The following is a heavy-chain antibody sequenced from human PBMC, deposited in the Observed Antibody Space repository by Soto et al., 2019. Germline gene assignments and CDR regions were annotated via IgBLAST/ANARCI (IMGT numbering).Heavy chain of an antibody. J-gene: IGHJ5*02. CDR1: GGSFSGYY. CDR2: INHSGST. CDR3: ARGDIVVVVAATTGSSWFDP. D-gene: IGHD2-15*01. Sequence: QVQLQQWGAGLLKPSETLSLTCAVYGGSFSGYYWSWIRQPPGKGLEWIGEINHSGSTNYNPSLKSRVTISVDTSKNQFSLELSSVTAADTAVYSCARGDIVVVVAATTGSSWFDPWGQGTLVTVSS. V-gene: IGHV4-34*01.